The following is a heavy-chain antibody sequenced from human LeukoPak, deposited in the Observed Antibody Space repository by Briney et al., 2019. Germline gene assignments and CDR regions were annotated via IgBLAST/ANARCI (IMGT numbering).Heavy chain of an antibody. CDR2: INPNSCGA. D-gene: IGHD6-13*01. CDR3: ARAAGNSWTYYFDY. V-gene: IGHV1-2*02. CDR1: GYTFTGYY. J-gene: IGHJ4*02. Sequence: ASVKVSCKASGYTFTGYYVHWVRQAPGQGLEGMVWINPNSCGANFAQSFQGRVTMTTDTSIGTAYMELSRLKSDDTAVYYCARAAGNSWTYYFDYWGQGTLVTVSS.